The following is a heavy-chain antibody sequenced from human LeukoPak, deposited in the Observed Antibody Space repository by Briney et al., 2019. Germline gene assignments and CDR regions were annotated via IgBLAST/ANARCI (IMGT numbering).Heavy chain of an antibody. V-gene: IGHV5-51*01. CDR3: ARRGVGYCSGGSCYAFVI. Sequence: GESLKISCKGSGYSFTSYWIGWVRQMPGKGLEWMGIIFPSDSDTRYSPSFQGKVTISADKSISTAYLQWSSLKASDTAMYYCARRGVGYCSGGSCYAFVIWGQGTMVTVSS. CDR2: IFPSDSDT. CDR1: GYSFTSYW. J-gene: IGHJ3*02. D-gene: IGHD2-15*01.